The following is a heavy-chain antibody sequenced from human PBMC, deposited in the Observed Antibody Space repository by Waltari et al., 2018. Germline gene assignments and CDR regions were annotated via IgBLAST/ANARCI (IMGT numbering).Heavy chain of an antibody. J-gene: IGHJ4*02. D-gene: IGHD5-12*01. CDR2: INHSGST. V-gene: IGHV4-34*01. Sequence: QVQLQQWGAGLLKPSETLSLTCAVYGGSFSGYYWSWIRQPPGKGREWIGEINHSGSTNYNPSLKSRVTISVDTSKNQFSLKLSSVTAAETAVYYCARPEEDGYRYFDYWGQGTLVTVSS. CDR3: ARPEEDGYRYFDY. CDR1: GGSFSGYY.